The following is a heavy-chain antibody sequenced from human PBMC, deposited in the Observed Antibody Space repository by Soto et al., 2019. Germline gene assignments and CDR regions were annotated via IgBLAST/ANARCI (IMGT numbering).Heavy chain of an antibody. D-gene: IGHD3-3*01. Sequence: QVTLKESGPVLVKPTETLTLTCTVSGFSLSNARMGVSWIRQPPGKALEWLAHIFSNDEKSYSTSLKSRLTIXKXTXXSQVVLTMTNMDPVDTATYYCARIGNDFWSGVFDYWGQGTLVTVSS. CDR1: GFSLSNARMG. J-gene: IGHJ4*02. CDR3: ARIGNDFWSGVFDY. V-gene: IGHV2-26*01. CDR2: IFSNDEK.